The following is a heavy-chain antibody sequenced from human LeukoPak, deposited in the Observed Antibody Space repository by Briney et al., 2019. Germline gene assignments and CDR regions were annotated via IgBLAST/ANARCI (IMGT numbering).Heavy chain of an antibody. D-gene: IGHD4-23*01. J-gene: IGHJ3*02. CDR1: GGTFSTYA. Sequence: GASVKVSCKASGGTFSTYAISWARQAPGQGLEWMGGITPILGTANYAQKFQGRVTINADQSTSTAYMELSSLRSEDTAVYYCARSLIDYGGSYDAFDIWGQGTMVTISS. CDR3: ARSLIDYGGSYDAFDI. CDR2: ITPILGTA. V-gene: IGHV1-69*10.